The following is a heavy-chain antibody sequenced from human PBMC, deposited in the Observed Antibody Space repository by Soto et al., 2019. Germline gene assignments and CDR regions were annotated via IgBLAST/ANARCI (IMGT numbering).Heavy chain of an antibody. CDR2: IYHSGST. CDR1: GGSISSSNW. D-gene: IGHD3-10*01. V-gene: IGHV4-4*02. J-gene: IGHJ6*02. CDR3: ARDGRTVLLWFGESDYYGMDV. Sequence: SETLSLTCAVSGGSISSSNWWSWVRQPPGKGLEWIGEIYHSGSTNYNPSLKSRVTISVDKSKNQFSLKLSSVTAADTAVYYCARDGRTVLLWFGESDYYGMDVWGQGTTVTVSS.